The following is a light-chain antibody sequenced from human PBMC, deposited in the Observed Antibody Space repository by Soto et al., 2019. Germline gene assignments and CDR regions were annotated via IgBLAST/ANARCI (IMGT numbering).Light chain of an antibody. J-gene: IGKJ1*01. CDR2: GAS. CDR1: QSLSSGY. V-gene: IGKV3-20*01. CDR3: QQYGSSPQT. Sequence: EIVLTQSPGTLSLSPGERVTLSCRASQSLSSGYLAWYQQKPGQAPRLLIYGASSRATGIPDRFSGSGSGTDFTLTISRLEPEDFAVYYCQQYGSSPQTFGQGTKVDI.